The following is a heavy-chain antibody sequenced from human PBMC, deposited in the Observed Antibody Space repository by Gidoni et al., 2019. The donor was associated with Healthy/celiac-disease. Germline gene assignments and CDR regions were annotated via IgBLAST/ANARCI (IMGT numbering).Heavy chain of an antibody. V-gene: IGHV4-59*01. D-gene: IGHD3-3*01. CDR3: ARSPTYYDFWSGYYPLIY. CDR2: IDYSGST. J-gene: IGHJ4*02. CDR1: GGSISSYY. Sequence: QVQLQESGPGLVKPSETLSLTCTVSGGSISSYYWSWIRQPPGKGLEWIGYIDYSGSTNYNPSLKSRVTISVDTSKNQFSLKLSSVTAADTAVYYCARSPTYYDFWSGYYPLIYWGQGTLVTVSS.